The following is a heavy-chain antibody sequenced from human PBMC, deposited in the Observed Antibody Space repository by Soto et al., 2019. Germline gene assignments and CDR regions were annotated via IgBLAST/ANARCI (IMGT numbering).Heavy chain of an antibody. CDR3: ERSHNYYYYGFDV. V-gene: IGHV4-61*08. D-gene: IGHD3-10*01. Sequence: XGTLSLPCTVSGGCFSSGGYFWSWLRQSPGKRLEWIDYIYYSGSTNYNPSLKSRATISVDTSKSQVSLTLTSMTAADAAIYYCERSHNYYYYGFDVRAQGTAVTVSS. J-gene: IGHJ6*02. CDR2: IYYSGST. CDR1: GGCFSSGGYF.